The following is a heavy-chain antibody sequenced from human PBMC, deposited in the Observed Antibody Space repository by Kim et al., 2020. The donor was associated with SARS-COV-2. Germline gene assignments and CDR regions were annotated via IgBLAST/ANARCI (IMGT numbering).Heavy chain of an antibody. CDR2: ISAYNGNT. Sequence: ASVKVSCKASGYTFTSYGISWVRQAPGQGLEWMGWISAYNGNTNYAQKLQGRVTMTTDTSTSTAYMELRSLRSDDTAVYYCARYYYDSSGYYYADAFDIWGQGTMVTVSS. CDR1: GYTFTSYG. V-gene: IGHV1-18*01. CDR3: ARYYYDSSGYYYADAFDI. J-gene: IGHJ3*02. D-gene: IGHD3-22*01.